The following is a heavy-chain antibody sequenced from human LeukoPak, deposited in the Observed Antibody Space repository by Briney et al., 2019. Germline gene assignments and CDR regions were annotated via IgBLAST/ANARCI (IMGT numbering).Heavy chain of an antibody. J-gene: IGHJ3*02. Sequence: PSETLSLTCTVSGGSISSSSYYWGGIRRPPGKGLEWIGSIYYSGSTYYNPSLKSRVTISVDTSKNQFSLKLSSVTAADTAVYYCALGVTIFRVAPWAFDIWGQGTMVTVSS. CDR2: IYYSGST. CDR1: GGSISSSSYY. V-gene: IGHV4-39*07. CDR3: ALGVTIFRVAPWAFDI. D-gene: IGHD3-3*01.